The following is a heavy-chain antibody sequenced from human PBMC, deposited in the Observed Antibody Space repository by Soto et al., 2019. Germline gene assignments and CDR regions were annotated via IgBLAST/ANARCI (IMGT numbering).Heavy chain of an antibody. CDR3: APSPELPLGVDI. J-gene: IGHJ6*02. Sequence: ASVKVSCKVSGYSLTELSIHWVRQAPEKGLEWMGSFDPEDGQTINKQKFQDRVPMTGDTSSDTGYMELSNLRSEDTAIYYCAPSPELPLGVDIWGQGTTVTVSS. CDR2: FDPEDGQT. V-gene: IGHV1-24*01. CDR1: GYSLTELS. D-gene: IGHD1-7*01.